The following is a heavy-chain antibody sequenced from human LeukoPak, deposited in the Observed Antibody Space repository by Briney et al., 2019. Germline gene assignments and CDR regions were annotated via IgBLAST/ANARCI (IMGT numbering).Heavy chain of an antibody. Sequence: PSETLFLTCTVSGGSISSSSYYWGWIRQPPGKGLEWIGSIYYSGSTYYNPSLKSRVTISVDTFKNQFSLKLSSVTAADTAVYYCARDGGTLVGDAFDIWGQGTMVTVSS. J-gene: IGHJ3*02. CDR1: GGSISSSSYY. V-gene: IGHV4-39*07. CDR2: IYYSGST. D-gene: IGHD2-15*01. CDR3: ARDGGTLVGDAFDI.